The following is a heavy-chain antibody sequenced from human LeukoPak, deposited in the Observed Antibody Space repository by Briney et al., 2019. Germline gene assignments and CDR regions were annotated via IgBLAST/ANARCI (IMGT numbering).Heavy chain of an antibody. CDR2: IYNSGST. Sequence: PGGSLRLSCAASGFTASSNYMSWVRQAPGKGLEWVSIIYNSGSTYYADSVKGRFTISRDNSKNTLYLQMNSLRAEDTAVYYCARGVAAAGPPDYWGQGTLVTVSS. V-gene: IGHV3-53*01. CDR1: GFTASSNY. CDR3: ARGVAAAGPPDY. J-gene: IGHJ4*02. D-gene: IGHD6-13*01.